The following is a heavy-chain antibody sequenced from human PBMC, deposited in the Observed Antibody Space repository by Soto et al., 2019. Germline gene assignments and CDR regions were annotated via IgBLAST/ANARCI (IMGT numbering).Heavy chain of an antibody. D-gene: IGHD1-1*01. CDR1: GASITGSSY. V-gene: IGHV4-4*07. CDR3: ARGLTPTGAPEWYYFDS. CDR2: FSLSGTT. Sequence: SETLSLTCTVSGASITGSSYWSWIRQPAGKGLEWIGRFSLSGTTNYNPSLRSRVTMSADVSKNQFSLRLTSVTAADTALYYCARGLTPTGAPEWYYFDSWGKGSLVTVSS. J-gene: IGHJ4*02.